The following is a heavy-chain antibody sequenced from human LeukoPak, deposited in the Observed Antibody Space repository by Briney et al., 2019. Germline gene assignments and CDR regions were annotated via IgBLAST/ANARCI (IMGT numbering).Heavy chain of an antibody. Sequence: PSETLSLTCAVYGGSFSGYYWSWIRQPPGKGLEWIGEINHSGSTNYNPSLKSRVTMSVDTSKNQFSLKLSSVTAADTAVYYCSRGSKIAARPSAFDIWGPGTMVTVSS. V-gene: IGHV4-34*01. CDR2: INHSGST. CDR1: GGSFSGYY. CDR3: SRGSKIAARPSAFDI. J-gene: IGHJ3*02. D-gene: IGHD6-6*01.